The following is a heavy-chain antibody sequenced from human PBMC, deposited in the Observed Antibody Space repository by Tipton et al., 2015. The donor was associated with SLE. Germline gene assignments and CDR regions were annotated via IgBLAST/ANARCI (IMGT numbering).Heavy chain of an antibody. CDR3: ARQIGARGYFDL. CDR2: ISSSVST. D-gene: IGHD3-22*01. Sequence: LRLSCAASGFTFSSYEMNWVRQAPGKGLEWVSYISSSVSTNYNPSLKSRVTISVDTSKNQFSLKLSSVTAADTAVYYCARQIGARGYFDLWGRGTLVTVSS. V-gene: IGHV4-4*09. J-gene: IGHJ2*01. CDR1: GFTFSSYE.